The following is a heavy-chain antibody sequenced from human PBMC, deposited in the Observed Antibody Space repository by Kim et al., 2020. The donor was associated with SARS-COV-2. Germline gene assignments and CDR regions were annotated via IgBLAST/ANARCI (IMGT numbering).Heavy chain of an antibody. V-gene: IGHV3-30*18. CDR1: GFTFSSYG. CDR2: ISYDGSNK. Sequence: GGSLRLSCAASGFTFSSYGMHWVRQAPGKGLEWVAVISYDGSNKYYADSVKGRFTISRDNSKNTLYLQMNSLRAEDTAVYYCAKDRGIRFFHSNSMDVWGQGTTVTVSS. D-gene: IGHD3-3*01. J-gene: IGHJ6*02. CDR3: AKDRGIRFFHSNSMDV.